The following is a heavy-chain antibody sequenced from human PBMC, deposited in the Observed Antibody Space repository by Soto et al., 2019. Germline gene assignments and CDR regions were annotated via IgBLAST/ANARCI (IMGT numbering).Heavy chain of an antibody. CDR1: GYTFQTYD. V-gene: IGHV1-8*02. CDR3: ATPQYQQQLAN. CDR2: MTPNSGGT. Sequence: QVQLVQSGAEVKKPGASVKVSCRASGYTFQTYDIVWVRQATGQGLEWLGWMTPNSGGTVYAQNFQGRVTMTRDTSISTAYMELSRLGSDETALYSCATPQYQQQLANWGQGTLVTVSS. D-gene: IGHD4-4*01. J-gene: IGHJ4*02.